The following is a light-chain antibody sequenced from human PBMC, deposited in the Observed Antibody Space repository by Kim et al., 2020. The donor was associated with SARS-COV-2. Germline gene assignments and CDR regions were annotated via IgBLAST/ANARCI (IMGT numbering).Light chain of an antibody. J-gene: IGKJ4*01. CDR3: QQYGSSPLT. V-gene: IGKV3-20*01. CDR1: QRITSHY. Sequence: SPGESATLSCRASQRITSHYLAWYQQRPGQAPSVLIYGASSRAAGIPDRFSGSGSETDFTLTINRLEPEDFAVYYCQQYGSSPLTFGGGTKVDIK. CDR2: GAS.